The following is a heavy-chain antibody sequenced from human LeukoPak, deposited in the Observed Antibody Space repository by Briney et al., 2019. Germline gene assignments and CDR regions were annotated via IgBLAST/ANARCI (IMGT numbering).Heavy chain of an antibody. Sequence: GGSLRLSCAASGFTLSTYYMSWVRQAPGKGLEWVANIRQDGRETSYVDSVKGRFTISRDNSKNTLYLQMNSLRAEDTAVYYCANPRLTNGYDYWGQGTLVTVSS. V-gene: IGHV3-7*01. CDR1: GFTLSTYY. CDR3: ANPRLTNGYDY. D-gene: IGHD2-8*01. J-gene: IGHJ4*02. CDR2: IRQDGRET.